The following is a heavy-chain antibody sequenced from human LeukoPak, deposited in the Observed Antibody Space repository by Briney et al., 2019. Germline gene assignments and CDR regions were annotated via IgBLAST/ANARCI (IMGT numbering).Heavy chain of an antibody. V-gene: IGHV1-69*05. Sequence: ASVKLSCKASGDTFNIYAISCGRQAPGQGLEWMRGIIPLFGTAKCAQKFQGRVTITTDEYPSTADMELSSLRSEDTAVYYCARDECVCEGSTSCLPYNWFDPWGQGTLVTVSS. CDR3: ARDECVCEGSTSCLPYNWFDP. CDR2: IIPLFGTA. D-gene: IGHD2-2*01. J-gene: IGHJ5*02. CDR1: GDTFNIYA.